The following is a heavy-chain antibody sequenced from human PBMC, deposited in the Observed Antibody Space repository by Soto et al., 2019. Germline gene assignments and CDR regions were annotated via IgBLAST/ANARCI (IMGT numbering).Heavy chain of an antibody. Sequence: GSLRLSCAASGFTFSSYEMNWVRQAPGKGLEWVSYISSSGSTIYYADSVKGRFTISRDNAKNSLYLQMNSLRAEDTAVYYCARVVAKIRGFDPWGQGTLVTVSS. CDR3: ARVVAKIRGFDP. CDR2: ISSSGSTI. V-gene: IGHV3-48*03. D-gene: IGHD5-12*01. J-gene: IGHJ5*02. CDR1: GFTFSSYE.